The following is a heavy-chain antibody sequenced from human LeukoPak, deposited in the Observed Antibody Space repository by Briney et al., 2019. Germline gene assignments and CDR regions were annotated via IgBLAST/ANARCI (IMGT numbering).Heavy chain of an antibody. V-gene: IGHV3-30*18. CDR2: ISNDGTQD. CDR1: GFTFSTYG. Sequence: QAGGSLTLSCAASGFTFSTYGMHWVRQAPGKGLEWVTVISNDGTQDQYADSVRGRFTISRDNSKNTLYLQMNSLRPEDTAVYYCSKRLVGGYSYGPRDYWGQGTLVTVSS. CDR3: SKRLVGGYSYGPRDY. J-gene: IGHJ4*02. D-gene: IGHD5-18*01.